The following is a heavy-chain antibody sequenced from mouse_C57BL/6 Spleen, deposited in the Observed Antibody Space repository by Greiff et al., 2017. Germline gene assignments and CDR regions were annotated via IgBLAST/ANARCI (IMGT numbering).Heavy chain of an antibody. Sequence: QVHVKQPGAELVKPGASVKMSCKASGYTFTSYWITWVKQRPGQGLEWIGDIYPGSGSTNYNEKFKSKATLTVATSSSTAYMQLSSLTSADSAVYYCAGYDYYVFAYWGQGALVTVSA. CDR3: AGYDYYVFAY. CDR2: IYPGSGST. V-gene: IGHV1-55*01. D-gene: IGHD2-4*01. CDR1: GYTFTSYW. J-gene: IGHJ3*01.